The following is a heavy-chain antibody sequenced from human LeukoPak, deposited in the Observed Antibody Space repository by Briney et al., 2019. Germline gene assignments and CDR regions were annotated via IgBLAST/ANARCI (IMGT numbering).Heavy chain of an antibody. D-gene: IGHD3-10*01. Sequence: KTSETLSLTCTVSGGSITNSGYYWGWVRQPPGKGLEWIASIYYTGSTYYNPSLKSRVTISLDASKKQFSLKLSSVTAADTAVYYCARAPTSPLWFGELLPYYFDYWGQGTLSPSPQ. CDR1: GGSITNSGYY. CDR2: IYYTGST. CDR3: ARAPTSPLWFGELLPYYFDY. V-gene: IGHV4-39*07. J-gene: IGHJ4*02.